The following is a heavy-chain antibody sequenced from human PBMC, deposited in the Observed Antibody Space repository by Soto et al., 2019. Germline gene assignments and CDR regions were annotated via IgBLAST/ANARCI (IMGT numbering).Heavy chain of an antibody. D-gene: IGHD2-2*01. Sequence: PSETLSLTCTVSGGSISSYYWSWIRQSPGKGLEWIGYIYYSGSTNYNPSLKSRVTISVDTSKNQFSLKLSSVTAADTAVYYCARREYQLPWGDWFDPWGQGTLVTVSS. CDR3: ARREYQLPWGDWFDP. CDR1: GGSISSYY. J-gene: IGHJ5*02. V-gene: IGHV4-59*08. CDR2: IYYSGST.